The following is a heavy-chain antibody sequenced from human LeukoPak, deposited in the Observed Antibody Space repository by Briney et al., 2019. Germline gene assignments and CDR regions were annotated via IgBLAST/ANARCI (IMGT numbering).Heavy chain of an antibody. CDR2: ISGSGGST. CDR3: AKRSSDYGISYYFDY. V-gene: IGHV3-23*01. Sequence: PGGSLRLSCAASGFTFSSYAMSWVRKAPGKALEWVSAISGSGGSTYYADSVKGRFTISRDNSKNTLYLQMNSLRAEDTAVYYCAKRSSDYGISYYFDYWGQGTLVTVSS. CDR1: GFTFSSYA. J-gene: IGHJ4*02. D-gene: IGHD4-17*01.